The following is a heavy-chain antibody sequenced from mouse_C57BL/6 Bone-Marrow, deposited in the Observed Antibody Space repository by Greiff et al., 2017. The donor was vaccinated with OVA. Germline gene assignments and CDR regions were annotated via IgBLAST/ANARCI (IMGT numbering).Heavy chain of an antibody. J-gene: IGHJ4*01. CDR1: GFTFSSYT. Sequence: EVQVVESGGGLVKPGGSLKLSCAASGFTFSSYTMSWVRQTPEKRLEWVATISGGGGNTYYPDSVKGRFTIARDNAKNTLYLQMSSLRSEDTALYYCVRQSSGRYWGQGTSVTVSS. CDR3: VRQSSGRY. CDR2: ISGGGGNT. D-gene: IGHD3-2*02. V-gene: IGHV5-9*01.